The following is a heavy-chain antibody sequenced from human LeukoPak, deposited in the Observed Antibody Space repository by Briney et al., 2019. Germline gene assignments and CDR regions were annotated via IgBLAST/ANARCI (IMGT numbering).Heavy chain of an antibody. CDR2: INHSGST. CDR1: GGSFSGYY. Sequence: SETLSLTCAVYGGSFSGYYCSWIRQPAGKGLEWIGEINHSGSTNYNPSLKSRVTISVDTSKNQFSLKLSSVTAADTAVYYCASSLTGSGEFPGYWGQGTLVTVSS. J-gene: IGHJ4*02. V-gene: IGHV4-34*01. D-gene: IGHD3-10*01. CDR3: ASSLTGSGEFPGY.